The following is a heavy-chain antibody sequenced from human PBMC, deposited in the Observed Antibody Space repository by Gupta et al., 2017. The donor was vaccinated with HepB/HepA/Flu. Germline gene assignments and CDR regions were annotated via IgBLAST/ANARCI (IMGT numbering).Heavy chain of an antibody. D-gene: IGHD3-10*01. CDR2: MNTNSGNT. Sequence: QVQLVQSGAEVKKPGASVKVSCKASGYTFTSYDINWVRQATGQGLEWMGWMNTNSGNTGDAQKFQGRVTITRNTSISTAYMELSSLRSEDTAVYYCARGTMAEYVYYYYYYMDVWGKGTTVTVSS. J-gene: IGHJ6*03. CDR1: GYTFTSYD. V-gene: IGHV1-8*03. CDR3: ARGTMAEYVYYYYYYMDV.